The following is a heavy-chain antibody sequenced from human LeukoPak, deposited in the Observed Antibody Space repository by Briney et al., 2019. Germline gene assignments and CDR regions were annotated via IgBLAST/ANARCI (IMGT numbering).Heavy chain of an antibody. J-gene: IGHJ4*02. CDR3: ARVDSSIAARPVDY. Sequence: SETLSLTCTVSGGSISSYYWSWIRQPPGKGLEWIGYIYHSGSTYYNPSLKSRVTISVDRSKNQFSLKLSSVTAADTAVYYCARVDSSIAARPVDYWGQGTLVTVSS. D-gene: IGHD6-6*01. V-gene: IGHV4-59*12. CDR1: GGSISSYY. CDR2: IYHSGST.